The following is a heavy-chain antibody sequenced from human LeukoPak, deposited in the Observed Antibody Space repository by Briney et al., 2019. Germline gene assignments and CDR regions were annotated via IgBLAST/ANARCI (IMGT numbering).Heavy chain of an antibody. J-gene: IGHJ4*02. V-gene: IGHV1-2*02. Sequence: ASVKVSCKASGYTFTDYYMNWVRQAPGQGLEWMGWIHPNSGGTNYAQKVQGRVTMTRDTSISTAYMELSRLTFDDTAVYYCGRKSAARKTSEFDYWGQGTLVTVSS. CDR1: GYTFTDYY. CDR3: GRKSAARKTSEFDY. D-gene: IGHD6-6*01. CDR2: IHPNSGGT.